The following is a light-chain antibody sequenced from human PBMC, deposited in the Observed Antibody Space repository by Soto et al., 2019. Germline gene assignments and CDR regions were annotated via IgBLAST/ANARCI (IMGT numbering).Light chain of an antibody. J-gene: IGKJ5*01. CDR2: GAS. V-gene: IGKV3-15*01. CDR1: QSVSSN. Sequence: EIVMTPSPATLSVSPGERATLSCRASQSVSSNLAWYQQKPGQAPRLLIYGASTRATGLPARFSGSGSGTDFTLTISSLQSEDFAVYYCQQYNTWPPITFGQGTRLEI. CDR3: QQYNTWPPIT.